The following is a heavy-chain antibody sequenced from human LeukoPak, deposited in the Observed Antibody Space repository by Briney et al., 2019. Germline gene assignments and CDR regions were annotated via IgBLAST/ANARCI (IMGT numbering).Heavy chain of an antibody. CDR3: AIYFVGGGGRGT. CDR1: GVSISSGGYH. Sequence: SETLSLTCTVSGVSISSGGYHWSWLRQHPGKGLEWIGNDGNTSYNPSLQSRITISVDTSKNQFSLKLSSVTAADTAIYYCAIYFVGGGGRGTWGQGTLVTVSS. D-gene: IGHD2-21*01. J-gene: IGHJ4*02. V-gene: IGHV4-31*03. CDR2: DGNT.